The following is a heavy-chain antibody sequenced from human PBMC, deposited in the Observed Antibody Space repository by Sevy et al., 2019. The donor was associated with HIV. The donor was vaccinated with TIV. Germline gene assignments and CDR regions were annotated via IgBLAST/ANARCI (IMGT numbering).Heavy chain of an antibody. D-gene: IGHD1-1*01. CDR3: ARDSTTRPRVLDY. Sequence: SETLSLTCSVSGGSISSYFWTWVRQSPGKGLEWIGNIYFTGNTDYSPALKSRVILSLDTSTSQFSLTLKSVTAADTAIYFCARDSTTRPRVLDYWGQGTLVTVSS. J-gene: IGHJ4*02. CDR1: GGSISSYF. CDR2: IYFTGNT. V-gene: IGHV4-59*01.